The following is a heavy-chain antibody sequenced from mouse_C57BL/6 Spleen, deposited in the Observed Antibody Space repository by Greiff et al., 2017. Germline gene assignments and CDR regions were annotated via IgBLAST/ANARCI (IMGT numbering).Heavy chain of an antibody. J-gene: IGHJ3*01. V-gene: IGHV1-82*01. CDR3: AKYDYEFFAY. CDR1: GYAFSSSW. Sequence: LVEHGASVKISCKASGYAFSSSWMNWVKQRPGKGLEWIGRIYPGDGDTNYNGKFKGKATLTADKSSSTAYMQLSSLTSEDSAVYFCAKYDYEFFAYWGQGTLVTVSA. CDR2: IYPGDGDT. D-gene: IGHD2-4*01.